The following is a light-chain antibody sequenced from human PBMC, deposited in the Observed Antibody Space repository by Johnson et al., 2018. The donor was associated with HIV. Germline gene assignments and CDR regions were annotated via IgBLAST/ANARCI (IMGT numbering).Light chain of an antibody. CDR1: SSNIGSNS. V-gene: IGLV1-51*02. Sequence: HSVLTQPPSVSAAPGQKVTISCSGRSSNIGSNSVSWYQQLPGTAPKLLIYENNKRPSGIPDRFSGSKSGTSATLGITGLQTGDEADYYCGTWDSSLSAYVFGTGTKVTAL. CDR3: GTWDSSLSAYV. CDR2: ENN. J-gene: IGLJ1*01.